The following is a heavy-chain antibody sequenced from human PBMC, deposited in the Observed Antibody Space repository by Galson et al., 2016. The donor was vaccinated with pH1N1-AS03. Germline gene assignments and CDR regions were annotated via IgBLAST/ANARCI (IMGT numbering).Heavy chain of an antibody. D-gene: IGHD5-24*01. V-gene: IGHV1-69*05. CDR3: ASALRAGFLPFDT. CDR1: GGTLSSLG. CDR2: INPVFNTA. Sequence: SVKVSCKASGGTLSSLGVAWLRQAPGQTLEWLGFINPVFNTAYYAQKFQGRLTITTGDSTTTTYMDLTSLQSDDTAVYFCASALRAGFLPFDTWGQGTLVTVSS. J-gene: IGHJ5*02.